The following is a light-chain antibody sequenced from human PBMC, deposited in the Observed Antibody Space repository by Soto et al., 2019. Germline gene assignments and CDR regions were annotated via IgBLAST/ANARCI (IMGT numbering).Light chain of an antibody. CDR1: QSVSNVY. V-gene: IGKV3-20*01. Sequence: EIVLTQSPGTLSLSPGERATLSCRASQSVSNVYLAWYQQKPGQAPRLLIYDTSNRATGIPDRFSGSESGTDFTLTISRLEPEDFAVYYCHPSGSSPRPFGQGTKLEIK. CDR3: HPSGSSPRP. J-gene: IGKJ2*01. CDR2: DTS.